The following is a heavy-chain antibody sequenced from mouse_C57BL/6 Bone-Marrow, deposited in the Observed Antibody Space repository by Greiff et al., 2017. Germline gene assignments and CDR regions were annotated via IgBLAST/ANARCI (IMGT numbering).Heavy chain of an antibody. Sequence: VKLVESGPGLVAPSQSLSITCTVSGFSLTSYAISWVRQPPGKGLEWLGVIWTGGGTNYNSALKSRLSISKDNSKSQVFLKMNSLQTDDTARYYCARNYYGSSYDWYFDVWGTGTTVTGSS. V-gene: IGHV2-9-1*01. CDR2: IWTGGGT. CDR3: ARNYYGSSYDWYFDV. D-gene: IGHD1-1*01. CDR1: GFSLTSYA. J-gene: IGHJ1*03.